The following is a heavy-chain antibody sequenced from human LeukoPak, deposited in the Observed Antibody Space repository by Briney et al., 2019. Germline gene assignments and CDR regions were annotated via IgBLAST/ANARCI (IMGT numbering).Heavy chain of an antibody. V-gene: IGHV4-39*07. J-gene: IGHJ6*03. CDR1: GGSISSSSYY. CDR2: IYYSGST. D-gene: IGHD3-10*01. Sequence: SETLSLTCTVSGGSISSSSYYWGWIRQPPGKGLEWIGSIYYSGSTYYNPSLKSRVTISVDTSKNQFSLKLSSVTAADTAVYYCARGQLSMVRGVIPYYYYYMDVWGKGTTVTISS. CDR3: ARGQLSMVRGVIPYYYYYMDV.